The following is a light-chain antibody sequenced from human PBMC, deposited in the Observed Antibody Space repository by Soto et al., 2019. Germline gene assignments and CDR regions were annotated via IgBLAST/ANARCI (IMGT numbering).Light chain of an antibody. J-gene: IGKJ3*01. CDR2: DAS. CDR3: QQRNNWPFT. Sequence: EVVLTQSPASLSLSPGASATLSCRASQSVRNFLAWYQQKPGQAPRLLIYDASNRATAIPARFSGSGSGTDFTLTISSLEPEDLAVYYCQQRNNWPFTFGPGTKVDIK. CDR1: QSVRNF. V-gene: IGKV3-11*01.